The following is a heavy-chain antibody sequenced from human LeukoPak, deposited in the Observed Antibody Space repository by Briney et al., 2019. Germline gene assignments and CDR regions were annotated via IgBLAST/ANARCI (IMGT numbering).Heavy chain of an antibody. CDR1: GGSFSGYC. V-gene: IGHV4-34*01. Sequence: SETLSLTCAVYGGSFSGYCWSWIRQPPGKGLEWIGEINHSGSTNYNPSLKSRVTISVDTSKNQFSLKLNSVTAADTAVYYCARDYDVLTAYPPTQLFDPWGQGTLVTVSS. D-gene: IGHD3-9*01. CDR3: ARDYDVLTAYPPTQLFDP. CDR2: INHSGST. J-gene: IGHJ5*02.